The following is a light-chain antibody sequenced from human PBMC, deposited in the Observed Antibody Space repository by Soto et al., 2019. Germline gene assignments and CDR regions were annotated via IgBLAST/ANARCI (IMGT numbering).Light chain of an antibody. CDR2: EIS. V-gene: IGLV2-8*01. CDR1: SSDVGGYNS. J-gene: IGLJ2*01. CDR3: SSYADSHNFVV. Sequence: QSVLTQPPSASGSPGQSVTISCTGTSSDVGGYNSVSWYQQHPGTAPKLIIYEISQRPSGVPDRFSGSKSGNTASLAVSGLQAEDEADYYCSSYADSHNFVVFGGGTKLTVL.